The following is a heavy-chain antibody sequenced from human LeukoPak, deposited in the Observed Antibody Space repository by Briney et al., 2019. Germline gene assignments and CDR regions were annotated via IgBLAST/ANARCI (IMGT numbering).Heavy chain of an antibody. CDR1: GYTFTINY. J-gene: IGHJ1*01. CDR2: INPKTGNA. V-gene: IGHV1-46*01. CDR3: ARGSTGCQY. D-gene: IGHD6-19*01. Sequence: ASVTVSFTSSGYTFTINYIHWVRQAPGQGQEWMGLINPKTGNAPYAQQFQGRVTMTRDTSTSTVYMELTSLRSEDTAVYYCARGSTGCQYWGQGTLVTVSS.